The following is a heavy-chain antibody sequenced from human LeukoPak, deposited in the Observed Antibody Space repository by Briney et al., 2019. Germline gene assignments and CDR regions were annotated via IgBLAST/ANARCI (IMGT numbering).Heavy chain of an antibody. J-gene: IGHJ4*02. Sequence: AGGSLRLSCAASGFTFSSYEMNWVRQAPGKGLEWVSYISSSGSTIYYADSVKGRFTISRDNAKNSLYLQMNSLRAEDTALYYCARDGAVHYGGNIHDYWGQGTLVTVSS. D-gene: IGHD4-23*01. V-gene: IGHV3-48*03. CDR1: GFTFSSYE. CDR3: ARDGAVHYGGNIHDY. CDR2: ISSSGSTI.